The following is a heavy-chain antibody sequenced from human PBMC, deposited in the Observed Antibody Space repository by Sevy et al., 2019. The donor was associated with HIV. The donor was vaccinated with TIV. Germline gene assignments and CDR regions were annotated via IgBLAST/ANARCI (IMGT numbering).Heavy chain of an antibody. CDR1: GFTFSNYG. V-gene: IGHV3-30*18. CDR2: ISYDGSNK. D-gene: IGHD5-18*01. J-gene: IGHJ4*02. Sequence: GGSLTLSCVASGFTFSNYGMHWVRHAPGKGLEWVAVISYDGSNKYYADSLKSGFIISRDDVKNKLYVQINSLITEDTAVYYCAKDRRDTPMVTFDYWGQESMITVSS. CDR3: AKDRRDTPMVTFDY.